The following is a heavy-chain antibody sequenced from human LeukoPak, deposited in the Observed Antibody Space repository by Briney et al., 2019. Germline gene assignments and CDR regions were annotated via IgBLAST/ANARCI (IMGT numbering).Heavy chain of an antibody. CDR3: AKDGVRYSDSSGLYAFDF. CDR2: IYYSGST. D-gene: IGHD3-22*01. CDR1: GGSISSASYF. V-gene: IGHV4-39*02. Sequence: SETLSLTCTVSGGSISSASYFWGWIRQPPGKGLEWIGTIYYSGSTYYNASLRSRVTMSGDTSRNQFSLRLSSVNAADTAVYYCAKDGVRYSDSSGLYAFDFWGPGTMVTVSS. J-gene: IGHJ3*01.